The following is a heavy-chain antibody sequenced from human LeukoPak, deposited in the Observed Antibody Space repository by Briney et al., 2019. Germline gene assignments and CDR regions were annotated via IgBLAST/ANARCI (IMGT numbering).Heavy chain of an antibody. Sequence: PGGTLRLSCAASGFTFSSYAMSWVRQAPGKGLEWVSAISGSGGSTYYADSVKGRFTISRDNSKNTLYLQMNSLRAEDTAVYYCAKDPGDYCSGGSCYYYYMDVWGKGTTVTVSS. CDR3: AKDPGDYCSGGSCYYYYMDV. V-gene: IGHV3-23*01. CDR1: GFTFSSYA. D-gene: IGHD2-15*01. J-gene: IGHJ6*03. CDR2: ISGSGGST.